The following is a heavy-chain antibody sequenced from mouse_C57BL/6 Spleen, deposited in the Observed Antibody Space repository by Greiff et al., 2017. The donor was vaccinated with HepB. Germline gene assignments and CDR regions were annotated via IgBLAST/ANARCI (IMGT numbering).Heavy chain of an antibody. CDR3: ARSGVTTAFDY. V-gene: IGHV1-53*01. J-gene: IGHJ2*01. D-gene: IGHD2-2*01. Sequence: PGQGLEWIGNINPSNGGTKYNEKFKSKATLTVDKSSSTAYMQLSSLTSEDSAVYYCARSGVTTAFDYWGQGTTLTVSS. CDR2: INPSNGGT.